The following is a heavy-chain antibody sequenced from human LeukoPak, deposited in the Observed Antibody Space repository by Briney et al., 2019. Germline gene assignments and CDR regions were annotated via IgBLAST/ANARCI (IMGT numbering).Heavy chain of an antibody. D-gene: IGHD6-13*01. V-gene: IGHV1-24*01. CDR2: FDPEDGET. CDR1: GYTLTELS. Sequence: ASVKVSCKVSGYTLTELSMHWVRQAPGKGLEWMGGFDPEDGETIYAQKFQGRVTMTEDTSTDTAYMELSSLRSEDTAVYYCASRSINWYRGNNWFDPWGQGTLVTVSS. J-gene: IGHJ5*02. CDR3: ASRSINWYRGNNWFDP.